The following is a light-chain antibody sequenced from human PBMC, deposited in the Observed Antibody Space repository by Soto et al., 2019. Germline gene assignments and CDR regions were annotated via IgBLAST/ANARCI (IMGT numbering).Light chain of an antibody. Sequence: EIVLTQSPGTLSLSPGERATLSCRASQSVSSSYLAWYQQKAGQAPRLLIYGASNRATGIPDRFSGSGSGTDSILTISRLEPEDFAVYYCQHYGSSWTFGQGTKVEIK. CDR1: QSVSSSY. V-gene: IGKV3-20*01. J-gene: IGKJ1*01. CDR3: QHYGSSWT. CDR2: GAS.